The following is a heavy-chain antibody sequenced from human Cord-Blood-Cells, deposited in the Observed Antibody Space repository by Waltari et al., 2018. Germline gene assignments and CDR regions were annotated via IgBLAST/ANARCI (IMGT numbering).Heavy chain of an antibody. Sequence: QVQLQQWGAGLLKPSETLSLTCAVYGGSFSGYYWSWIRQPPGKGLEWIGEINHSGSTNSNPSLKIRVTISVDTSKNQFSLKLSSVTAADTAVYYCTGSSWYYYYYYMDVWGKGTTVTVSS. CDR1: GGSFSGYY. V-gene: IGHV4-34*01. J-gene: IGHJ6*03. CDR3: TGSSWYYYYYYMDV. D-gene: IGHD6-13*01. CDR2: INHSGST.